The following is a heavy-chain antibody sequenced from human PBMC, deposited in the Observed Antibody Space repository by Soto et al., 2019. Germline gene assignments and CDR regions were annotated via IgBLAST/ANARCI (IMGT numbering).Heavy chain of an antibody. Sequence: SETLSLTCTVSGGSIGSGTYYSSWIRQPPGKGLEFIGSNYHSGSTYYNPSLKSRVTISVDTSKNQFSLKLSPVTAADTAVYYCARTTGSYYNFDYWGQGTLVTVSS. CDR3: ARTTGSYYNFDY. D-gene: IGHD3-10*01. J-gene: IGHJ4*02. V-gene: IGHV4-39*01. CDR1: GGSIGSGTYY. CDR2: NYHSGST.